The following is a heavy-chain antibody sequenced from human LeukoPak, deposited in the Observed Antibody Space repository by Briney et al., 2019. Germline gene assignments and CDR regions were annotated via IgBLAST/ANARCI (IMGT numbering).Heavy chain of an antibody. Sequence: SQTLSLTCVISGDSVSSNSVSWNWIRQSPSRGLEWLGRTYYRSKWFDEYAVSVKSRITINPDTIKNHVSLQLNSVTPEDTAVYYCAREPSRGELVYWGQGVLVTVSS. CDR3: AREPSRGELVY. J-gene: IGHJ4*02. D-gene: IGHD4-17*01. CDR2: TYYRSKWFD. CDR1: GDSVSSNSVS. V-gene: IGHV6-1*01.